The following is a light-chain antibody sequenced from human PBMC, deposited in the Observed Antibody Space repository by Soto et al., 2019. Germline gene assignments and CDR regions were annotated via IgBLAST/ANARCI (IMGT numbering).Light chain of an antibody. CDR1: QTISSS. CDR3: QQSYSLPYP. CDR2: AAY. Sequence: DIQMTQSPSSLSASVGDRVTITCRASQTISSSLNCYEQKPGKAPKLLIYAAYSLHNGVPSRFSGSGSGTDFTLTISNLQPEEFATYPCQQSYSLPYPCAQGTKLEIQ. V-gene: IGKV1-39*01. J-gene: IGKJ2*01.